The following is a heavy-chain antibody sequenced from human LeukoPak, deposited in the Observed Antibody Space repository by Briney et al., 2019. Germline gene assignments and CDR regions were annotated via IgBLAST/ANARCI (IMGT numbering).Heavy chain of an antibody. CDR2: IYYSGST. V-gene: IGHV4-31*02. CDR3: ARDIRSGELLFGASFWFDP. Sequence: LRLSCAASGFPFSNYWMSWVRQAPGKGLEWIGYIYYSGSTYYNPSLKSRVTISVDTSKNQFSLKLSSVTAADTAVYYCARDIRSGELLFGASFWFDPWGQGTLVTVSS. CDR1: GFPFSNYW. D-gene: IGHD3-10*01. J-gene: IGHJ5*02.